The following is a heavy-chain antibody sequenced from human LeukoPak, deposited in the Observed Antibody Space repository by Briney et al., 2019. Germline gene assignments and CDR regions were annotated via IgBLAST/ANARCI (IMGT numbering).Heavy chain of an antibody. D-gene: IGHD6-19*01. CDR3: ARGYSSGWYGGADFDY. CDR1: GYTFTGYY. V-gene: IGHV1-2*02. Sequence: ASVKVSCKASGYTFTGYYMHWVRQAPGQGLEWIGWINPNSGDTNYAQKFQGRVTMTRDTSISTAYMELSRLRSDDTAVYYCARGYSSGWYGGADFDYWGQGTLVTVSS. CDR2: INPNSGDT. J-gene: IGHJ4*02.